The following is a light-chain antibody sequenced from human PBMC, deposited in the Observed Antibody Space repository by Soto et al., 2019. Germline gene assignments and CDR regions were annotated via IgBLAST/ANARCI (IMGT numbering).Light chain of an antibody. CDR2: AAS. J-gene: IGKJ1*01. CDR1: QSISSD. Sequence: DIPMTQSPSSLSASVGDRVTITCRASQSISSDLNWYQQKPGKAPKLLIYAASSLQSGVPSRFSGSGSGTDFTLTISSLQPEDFATYYCQQSYSTPPWTFGQGTKVEIK. V-gene: IGKV1-39*01. CDR3: QQSYSTPPWT.